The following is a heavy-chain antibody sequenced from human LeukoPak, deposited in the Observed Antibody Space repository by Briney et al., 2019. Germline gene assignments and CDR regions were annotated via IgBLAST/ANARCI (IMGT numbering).Heavy chain of an antibody. D-gene: IGHD2-15*01. CDR2: IIPIFGTA. CDR3: AREDCSGGSCYSGY. CDR1: GGTFSSYA. V-gene: IGHV1-69*13. Sequence: SVRVSCKASGGTFSSYAISWVRQAPGQGLEWMGGIIPIFGTANYVQKFQGRITITADESTSTAYMELSSLRSEDTAVYYCAREDCSGGSCYSGYWGQGTLVTVSS. J-gene: IGHJ4*02.